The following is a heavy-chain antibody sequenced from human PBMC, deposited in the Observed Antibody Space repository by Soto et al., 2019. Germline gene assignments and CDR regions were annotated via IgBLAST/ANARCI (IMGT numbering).Heavy chain of an antibody. CDR3: ARLGVWSGSYYYMDV. D-gene: IGHD3-3*01. J-gene: IGHJ6*03. CDR2: INSDGSST. CDR1: GFSFGSSW. V-gene: IGHV3-74*01. Sequence: EVQLVESGGGLVQPGGSLRLSCAASGFSFGSSWMIWVRQVPGKGLVCVSRINSDGSSTKYADSVKGRFTISRDNAKNKLYLQMNGRRGEDTALYYCARLGVWSGSYYYMDVWGKGTTVTVSS.